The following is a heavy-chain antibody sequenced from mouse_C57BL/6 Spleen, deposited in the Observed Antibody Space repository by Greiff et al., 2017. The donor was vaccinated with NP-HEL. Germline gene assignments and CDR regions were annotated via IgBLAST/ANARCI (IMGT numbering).Heavy chain of an antibody. D-gene: IGHD2-4*01. J-gene: IGHJ3*01. Sequence: VKLVESGPGLVQPSQSLSITCTVSGFSLTSYGVHWVRQSPGKGLEWLGVIWSGGSTDYNAAFISSLSISKDNSKSQVFFKMNSLQADDTAIYYCARYDYATWFAYWGQGTLVTVSA. CDR1: GFSLTSYG. CDR2: IWSGGST. V-gene: IGHV2-2*01. CDR3: ARYDYATWFAY.